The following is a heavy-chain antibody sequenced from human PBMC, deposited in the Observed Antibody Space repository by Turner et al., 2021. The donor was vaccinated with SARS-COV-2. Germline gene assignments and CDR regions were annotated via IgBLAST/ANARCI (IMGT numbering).Heavy chain of an antibody. Sequence: QVQLVASGGGVVQPGRSLRLSCAASGFTFSSYALHWVRQAPGKGLEWVAVISYDGSNKYYADSVKGRFTISRDNSKNTLYLQMNSLRAEDTAVYYCARDPSITMIDYYFDYWGQGTLVTVSS. D-gene: IGHD3-22*01. CDR3: ARDPSITMIDYYFDY. J-gene: IGHJ4*02. CDR2: ISYDGSNK. V-gene: IGHV3-30-3*01. CDR1: GFTFSSYA.